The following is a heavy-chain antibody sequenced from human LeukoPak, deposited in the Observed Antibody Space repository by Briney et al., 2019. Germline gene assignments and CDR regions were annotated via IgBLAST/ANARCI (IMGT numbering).Heavy chain of an antibody. CDR3: ARGWIQLWSHYYYGMDV. D-gene: IGHD5-18*01. V-gene: IGHV1-8*01. CDR2: MNPNSGNT. CDR1: GYTFTSYD. Sequence: ASVKVSCKASGYTFTSYDINWVRQATGQGLEWMGWMNPNSGNTGYAQKFQGRVTMTRNTSISTAYMELSSLRSEDTAVYYCARGWIQLWSHYYYGMDVWGQGTTVTVSS. J-gene: IGHJ6*02.